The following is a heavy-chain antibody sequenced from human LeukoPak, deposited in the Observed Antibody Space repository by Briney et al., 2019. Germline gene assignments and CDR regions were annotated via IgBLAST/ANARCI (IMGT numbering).Heavy chain of an antibody. CDR1: GYTFTGYY. V-gene: IGHV1-2*02. D-gene: IGHD6-19*01. J-gene: IGHJ4*02. Sequence: ASVKVSCKASGYTFTGYYMHWVRQAPGQGLEWMGWINPNSGGTNYAQKFQGRVTMTRDTPISTAYMELSRLRSDDTAVYYCAKHSGWYSNNGYYFDYWGQGTLVTVSS. CDR3: AKHSGWYSNNGYYFDY. CDR2: INPNSGGT.